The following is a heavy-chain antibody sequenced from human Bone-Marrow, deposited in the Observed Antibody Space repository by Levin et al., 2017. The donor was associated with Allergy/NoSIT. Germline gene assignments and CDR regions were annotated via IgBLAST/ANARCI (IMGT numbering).Heavy chain of an antibody. D-gene: IGHD6-19*01. CDR1: GYTFTAYY. CDR3: ARGSSSVGYFDS. CDR2: INSNSGGT. J-gene: IGHJ4*02. Sequence: SVKVSCKASGYTFTAYYLHWLRQAPGHGLEWMGWINSNSGGTRFPQKFQGRVTVTRDTSISTVYMELNRLTSDDTAVYYCARGSSSVGYFDSWGQGILVTVSS. V-gene: IGHV1-2*02.